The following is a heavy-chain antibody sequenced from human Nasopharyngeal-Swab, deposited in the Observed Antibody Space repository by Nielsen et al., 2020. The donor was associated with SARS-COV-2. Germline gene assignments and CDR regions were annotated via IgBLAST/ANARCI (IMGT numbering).Heavy chain of an antibody. CDR2: MNPNSGNT. V-gene: IGHV1-8*02. CDR3: ARGVVAGY. D-gene: IGHD2-2*01. Sequence: ASVKVSCKASGYTFTGYYMHWVRQAPGQGLEWMGWMNPNSGNTGYAQKFQGRVTMTRNTSISTAYMELSSLRSEDTAVYYCARGVVAGYWGQGTLVTVSS. J-gene: IGHJ4*02. CDR1: GYTFTGYY.